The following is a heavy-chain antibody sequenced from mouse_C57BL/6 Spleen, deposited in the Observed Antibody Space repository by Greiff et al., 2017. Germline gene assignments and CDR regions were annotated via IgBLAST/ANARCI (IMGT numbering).Heavy chain of an antibody. V-gene: IGHV5-17*01. CDR3: ARAYDYEEGYYAMDY. D-gene: IGHD2-4*01. CDR2: ISSGSSTI. Sequence: EVQLVESGGGLVKPGGSLKLSCAASGFTFSDYGMHWVRQAPEKGLEWVAYISSGSSTIYYADTVKGRFTISRDNAKNTLFLQMTSLRSEDTAMYYCARAYDYEEGYYAMDYWGQGTSVTAAS. CDR1: GFTFSDYG. J-gene: IGHJ4*01.